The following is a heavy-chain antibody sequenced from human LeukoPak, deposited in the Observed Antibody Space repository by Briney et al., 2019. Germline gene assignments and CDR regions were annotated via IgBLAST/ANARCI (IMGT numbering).Heavy chain of an antibody. J-gene: IGHJ4*02. CDR3: ARISGSYWTFDY. CDR2: INPSGGST. CDR1: GYTFTSYY. Sequence: ASVKVSCKASGYTFTSYYMHWVRQAPGQGLEWMGIINPSGGSTSYAQKFQGRVTMTRDTPTSTVYMELSSLRSEDTAVYYCARISGSYWTFDYWGQGTLVTVSS. V-gene: IGHV1-46*01. D-gene: IGHD1-26*01.